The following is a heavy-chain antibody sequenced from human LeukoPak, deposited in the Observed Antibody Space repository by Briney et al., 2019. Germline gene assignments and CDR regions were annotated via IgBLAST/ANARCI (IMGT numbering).Heavy chain of an antibody. D-gene: IGHD3-3*01. J-gene: IGHJ4*02. CDR1: GFNLDAFF. CDR2: INPDGRAT. V-gene: IGHV3-7*01. CDR3: TRHLRTGVGQGY. Sequence: PGGSLRLSCAASGFNLDAFFLSWVRQAPGEGLEWVALINPDGRATYYADSVKGRFSISRDNARNLVYLQMNSLTVEDTAVYYCTRHLRTGVGQGYWGQGALVTVSS.